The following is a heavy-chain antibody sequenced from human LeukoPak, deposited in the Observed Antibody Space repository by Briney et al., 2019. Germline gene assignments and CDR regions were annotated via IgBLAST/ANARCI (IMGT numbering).Heavy chain of an antibody. CDR3: ARSGWVTYQLLLRKPYYFDY. D-gene: IGHD2-2*01. Sequence: GGSLRLSCAASGFTFSSYSMNWVRQAPGKGLEWVSSISSSSYIYYADSVKGRFTISRDNAKNSLYLQMNSLRAEDTAVYYCARSGWVTYQLLLRKPYYFDYWGQGTLVTVSS. CDR1: GFTFSSYS. J-gene: IGHJ4*02. CDR2: ISSSSYI. V-gene: IGHV3-21*01.